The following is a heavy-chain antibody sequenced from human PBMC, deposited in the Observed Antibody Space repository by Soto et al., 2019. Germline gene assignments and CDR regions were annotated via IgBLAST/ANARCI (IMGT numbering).Heavy chain of an antibody. CDR3: ARQRITIFGVVSPFDE. CDR2: IYPGDSDT. CDR1: GYSFTSYW. J-gene: IGHJ4*02. Sequence: GESLKISCRGSGYSFTSYWIGWVRQMPGKGLEWMGIIYPGDSDTRYSPSFQGQVTISADKSISTAYLQWSSLKASDTAMYYCARQRITIFGVVSPFDEWGQGTLVTVSS. D-gene: IGHD3-3*01. V-gene: IGHV5-51*01.